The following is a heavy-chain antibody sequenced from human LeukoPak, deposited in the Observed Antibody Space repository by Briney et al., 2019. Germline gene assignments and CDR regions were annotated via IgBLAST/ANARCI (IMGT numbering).Heavy chain of an antibody. CDR1: GFTFSGSA. J-gene: IGHJ4*02. CDR3: TRRDDSRDY. Sequence: GGSLRLSCAASGFTFSGSAMHWVRQASGKGLEWVGRIRSKANSYATAYAASVKGRFTISRDDSKNTAYLQMNSLKTEDTAVYYCTRRDDSRDYWGQGTLVTVSS. CDR2: IRSKANSYAT. D-gene: IGHD3-22*01. V-gene: IGHV3-73*01.